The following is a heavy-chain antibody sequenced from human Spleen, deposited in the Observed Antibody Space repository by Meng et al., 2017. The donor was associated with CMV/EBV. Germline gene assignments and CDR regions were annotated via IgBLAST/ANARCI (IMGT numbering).Heavy chain of an antibody. V-gene: IGHV4-39*01. D-gene: IGHD6-6*01. CDR3: ARAYSSSRWELDY. CDR2: IYYSGST. CDR1: GGSISSSSYY. J-gene: IGHJ4*02. Sequence: SETLSLTCTVSGGSISSSSYYWGWIRQPPGKGLEWIGNIYYSGSTYYNPSLKSRVTISVDTSKNQFSLNLSSVTAADTAVYYCARAYSSSRWELDYWGQGTLVTVS.